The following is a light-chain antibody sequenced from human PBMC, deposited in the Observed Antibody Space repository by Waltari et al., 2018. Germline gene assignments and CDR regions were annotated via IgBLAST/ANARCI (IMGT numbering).Light chain of an antibody. Sequence: DIVMTQSPDSLAVSLGERATINCKSSQSVLYSSNNKNYLAWYQQKPGQPPKPLIYWASTRESGVPDRVSCSGSGTDFTLTISILQAEDVAVYYCQQYYSTPWTFGQGTKVEIK. CDR2: WAS. CDR3: QQYYSTPWT. CDR1: QSVLYSSNNKNY. V-gene: IGKV4-1*01. J-gene: IGKJ1*01.